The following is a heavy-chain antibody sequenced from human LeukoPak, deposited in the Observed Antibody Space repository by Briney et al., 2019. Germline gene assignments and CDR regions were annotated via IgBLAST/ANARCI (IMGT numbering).Heavy chain of an antibody. V-gene: IGHV3-23*01. CDR1: GVTLSSYA. CDR2: ISSSGSGGNT. J-gene: IGHJ4*02. CDR3: ATDRNSGKYYDY. D-gene: IGHD1-26*01. Sequence: PGGSLRLSCAASGVTLSSYAMSWARQAPGKGLEWVSGISSSGSGGNTYYADSVKGRFTVSRDNAKNTLYLQMNSLRAEDTAVYYCATDRNSGKYYDYWGQGTLVTVSS.